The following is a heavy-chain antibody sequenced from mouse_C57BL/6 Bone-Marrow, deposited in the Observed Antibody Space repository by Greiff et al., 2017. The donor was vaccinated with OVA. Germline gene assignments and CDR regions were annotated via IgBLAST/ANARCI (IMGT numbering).Heavy chain of an antibody. V-gene: IGHV1-64*01. D-gene: IGHD1-1*01. CDR3: AINYGSSYGYFDV. CDR1: GYTFTSYW. CDR2: IHPNSGST. J-gene: IGHJ1*03. Sequence: QVQLQQPGAELVKPGASVKLSCKASGYTFTSYWMHWVKQRPGQGLEWIGMIHPNSGSTNYNEKFKSKATLTVAKSSSTAYMQLSSLTSEDSAVYYCAINYGSSYGYFDVWGTGTTVTVSS.